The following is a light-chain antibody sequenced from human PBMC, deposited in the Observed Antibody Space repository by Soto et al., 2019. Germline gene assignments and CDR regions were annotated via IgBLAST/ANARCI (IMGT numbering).Light chain of an antibody. CDR1: QSCNCIY. V-gene: IGKV3-20*01. Sequence: EIVLTQSPGTLSLSPGERATLSCRASQSCNCIYLAWYQQKPGQAPRLLIYGASSRATGIPDRFSGSGSGTDFTLTISRLEPEDFAVYYCHQYDSWTFGQGTKVDIK. CDR3: HQYDSWT. J-gene: IGKJ1*01. CDR2: GAS.